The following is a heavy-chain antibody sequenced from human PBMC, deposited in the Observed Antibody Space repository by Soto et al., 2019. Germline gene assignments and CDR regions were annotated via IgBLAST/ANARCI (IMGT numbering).Heavy chain of an antibody. CDR1: GGSISRYY. Sequence: SETLSLTCTVSGGSISRYYWSWIRQPPGKGLEWIGYLYNAGSTIYNPSLKSRVTISVDMSQNQFSLNLNYVTAADTAVYYCARDLWGYCGTDCYPLDVWGQGTTVTAP. CDR2: LYNAGST. V-gene: IGHV4-59*01. CDR3: ARDLWGYCGTDCYPLDV. J-gene: IGHJ6*02. D-gene: IGHD2-21*02.